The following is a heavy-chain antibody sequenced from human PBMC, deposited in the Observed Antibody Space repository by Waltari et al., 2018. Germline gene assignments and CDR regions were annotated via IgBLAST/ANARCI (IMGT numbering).Heavy chain of an antibody. CDR2: MNPNRGNT. CDR3: ASKSGWYTGFDY. CDR1: GYTFTSYD. D-gene: IGHD6-19*01. Sequence: QVQLVQSGAEVKKPGASVKVSCKASGYTFTSYDINWVRQATGQGLEWMGWMNPNRGNTGYAQKFQGRVTMTRNTSISTAYMELSSLRSEDTAVYYCASKSGWYTGFDYWGQGTLVTVSS. J-gene: IGHJ4*02. V-gene: IGHV1-8*01.